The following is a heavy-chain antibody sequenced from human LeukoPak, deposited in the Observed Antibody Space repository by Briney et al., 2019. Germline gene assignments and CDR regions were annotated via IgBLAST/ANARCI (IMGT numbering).Heavy chain of an antibody. D-gene: IGHD5-24*01. CDR2: ISFDGSNK. V-gene: IGHV3-30-3*01. CDR1: GFTFSSYA. Sequence: GGSLRLSCAASGFTFSSYAMPWVRQAPGKGLEWVAVISFDGSNKYYADSVKGRFTISRDNSKNTLYLQMNSLRAEDTAVYYWPRNRGSSGLISYNYTGRGVWGQGTTFPAS. J-gene: IGHJ6*02. CDR3: PRNRGSSGLISYNYTGRGV.